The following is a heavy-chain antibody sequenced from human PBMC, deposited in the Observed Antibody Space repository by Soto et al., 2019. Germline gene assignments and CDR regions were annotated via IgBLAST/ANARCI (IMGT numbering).Heavy chain of an antibody. J-gene: IGHJ6*02. Sequence: QVQLVQSGTEVKKPGSSVKVSCKASGGTLSNNAISWVRQAPGQGLEWMGGLIPLSATTNYAQKFQGRVTITADRSTSTAYMELTSLTSEDTAVDYCARGFEDRGIVVVPAATPWYYGMDVWGQGTTVTVSS. D-gene: IGHD2-2*01. CDR1: GGTLSNNA. V-gene: IGHV1-69*06. CDR2: LIPLSATT. CDR3: ARGFEDRGIVVVPAATPWYYGMDV.